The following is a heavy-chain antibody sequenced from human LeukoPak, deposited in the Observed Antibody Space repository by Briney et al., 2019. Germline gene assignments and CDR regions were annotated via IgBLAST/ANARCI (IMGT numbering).Heavy chain of an antibody. Sequence: PGGSLRLPCAASGFTFSSYAMHWVRQAPGKGLEWVAVISYGGSNKYYADSVKGRFTISRDNSKNTLYLQMNSLRAEDTAVYYCARDGVLNYDSSGYYFLLVAFDIWGQGTMVTVSS. CDR2: ISYGGSNK. CDR1: GFTFSSYA. V-gene: IGHV3-30*04. CDR3: ARDGVLNYDSSGYYFLLVAFDI. J-gene: IGHJ3*02. D-gene: IGHD3-22*01.